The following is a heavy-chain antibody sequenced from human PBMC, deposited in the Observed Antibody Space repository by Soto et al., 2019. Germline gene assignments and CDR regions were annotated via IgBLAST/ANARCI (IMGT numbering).Heavy chain of an antibody. D-gene: IGHD3-10*01. J-gene: IGHJ4*02. CDR2: VYHRGST. V-gene: IGHV4-4*02. Sequence: QVQLQESGPGLVKPSGTLSLTCAVSGGSISSSNWWSWVRQPPGKGLVWIGEVYHRGSTNYNASLNSRVTRSVDKSKNQCSVKLSSVTAADTAVYDCASALWFGESYFDYWGQGTLVTVSS. CDR1: GGSISSSNW. CDR3: ASALWFGESYFDY.